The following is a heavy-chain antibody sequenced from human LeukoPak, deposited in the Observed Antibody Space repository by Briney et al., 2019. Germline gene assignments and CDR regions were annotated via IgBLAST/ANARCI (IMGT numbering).Heavy chain of an antibody. Sequence: GGSLRLSCAASGFTFSNYWMSWVRQAPGKGLEWVANINQYGNGKYYVDSVKGRFTISRDNAKNSLYLQMNSLRAEDTAIYYCLREETIVVIREPPPRGQGTLVTVSS. CDR3: LREETIVVIREPPP. D-gene: IGHD3-22*01. CDR1: GFTFSNYW. J-gene: IGHJ4*02. CDR2: INQYGNGK. V-gene: IGHV3-7*01.